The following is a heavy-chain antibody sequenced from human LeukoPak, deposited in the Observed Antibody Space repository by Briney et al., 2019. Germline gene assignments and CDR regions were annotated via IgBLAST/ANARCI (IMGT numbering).Heavy chain of an antibody. CDR2: ITPIFGTA. D-gene: IGHD2-2*01. Sequence: SVKGSCKASGGTFSSYAISWVRQAPGQGLEWMGRITPIFGTANYAQKFQGRVTITADKSTNTAYMELSSLRSEDTAVYYCARDGAGGYCSSTRCYVFDPWGQGTLVTVSS. V-gene: IGHV1-69*06. CDR3: ARDGAGGYCSSTRCYVFDP. CDR1: GGTFSSYA. J-gene: IGHJ5*02.